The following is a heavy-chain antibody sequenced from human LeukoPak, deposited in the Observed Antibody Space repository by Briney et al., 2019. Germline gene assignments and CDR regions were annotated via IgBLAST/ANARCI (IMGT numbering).Heavy chain of an antibody. Sequence: SETLSLTCAVYGGSFSGYYWSWIRQPPGKGLEWIGEINHSGSTNYNPSLKSRVTISVDTSKNQFSLKLSSVTAADTAVYYCARGSRELYYFDYWGQGTLVAVSS. J-gene: IGHJ4*02. CDR2: INHSGST. CDR3: ARGSRELYYFDY. CDR1: GGSFSGYY. D-gene: IGHD1-7*01. V-gene: IGHV4-34*01.